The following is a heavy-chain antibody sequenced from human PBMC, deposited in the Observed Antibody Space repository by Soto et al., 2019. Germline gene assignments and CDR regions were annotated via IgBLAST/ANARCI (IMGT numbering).Heavy chain of an antibody. D-gene: IGHD5-18*01. J-gene: IGHJ4*02. CDR2: IYYSGST. CDR3: ARGDTYFDY. Sequence: SETLSLTCTVSCGSISSYYWSWIRQPPGKGLEWIGYIYYSGSTNYNPSLKSRVTISVDTSKNQFSLKLTSVTAADTAVYYCARGDTYFDYWGQGTLVTVSS. CDR1: CGSISSYY. V-gene: IGHV4-59*01.